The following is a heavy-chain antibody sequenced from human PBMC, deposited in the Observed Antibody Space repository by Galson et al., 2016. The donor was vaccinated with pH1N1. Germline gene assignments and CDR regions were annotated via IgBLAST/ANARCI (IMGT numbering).Heavy chain of an antibody. V-gene: IGHV1-18*01. D-gene: IGHD3-10*01. Sequence: SVKVSCKASGYSFSSFGISWVRQAPGQGLEWMAWTSPYSGNTTYVPKLQGRVTLTTDTSTSTAFMELRSLRFDDTAVYYCARTYYFASGSSGSDDYYYYMGGWGTGTTVTVSS. J-gene: IGHJ6*03. CDR2: TSPYSGNT. CDR1: GYSFSSFG. CDR3: ARTYYFASGSSGSDDYYYYMGG.